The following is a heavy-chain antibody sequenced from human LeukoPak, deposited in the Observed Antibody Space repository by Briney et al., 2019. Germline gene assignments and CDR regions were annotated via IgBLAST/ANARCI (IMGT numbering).Heavy chain of an antibody. CDR1: GFTVTNDW. V-gene: IGHV3-15*01. CDR2: IKSENDGGAT. J-gene: IGHJ4*02. D-gene: IGHD4/OR15-4a*01. Sequence: GGSLRLSCAASGFTVTNDWMSWVRQAPGTGLEWVGHIKSENDGGATDFATPVKGRFAMSRDESKNTLYLQMNSLKIEDTAVYYCLAYGGYWGQGALVTVSS. CDR3: LAYGGY.